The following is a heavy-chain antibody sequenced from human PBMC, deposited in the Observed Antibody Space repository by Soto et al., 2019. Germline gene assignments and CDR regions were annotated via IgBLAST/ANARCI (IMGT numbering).Heavy chain of an antibody. CDR2: ISYDGSDK. V-gene: IGHV3-30-3*01. Sequence: QVHLVESGGGVVQPGRSLRLSCAASGFTFSNYAMHWVRQAPGKGLAWVACISYDGSDKYNANSVKGRFTISRDNSKNTLYLQMNSLRAEDTPVYYCARDTGPNGYNYYYFGMDVWGQGTTVTVSS. D-gene: IGHD5-18*01. J-gene: IGHJ6*02. CDR3: ARDTGPNGYNYYYFGMDV. CDR1: GFTFSNYA.